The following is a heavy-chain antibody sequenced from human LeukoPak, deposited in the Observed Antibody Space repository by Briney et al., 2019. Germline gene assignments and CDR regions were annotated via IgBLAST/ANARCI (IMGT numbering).Heavy chain of an antibody. J-gene: IGHJ4*02. CDR2: IYSSGNT. Sequence: TPSETLSLTCTVSGGSISPYYWRWIRQPAGKGLEWIGRIYSSGNTNYNPSLRSPVTMSIDTSKNQFSLKVTSVTDADTAVYYCARDPYNNSPFDYWGQGTLVTVSS. D-gene: IGHD4-11*01. V-gene: IGHV4-4*07. CDR1: GGSISPYY. CDR3: ARDPYNNSPFDY.